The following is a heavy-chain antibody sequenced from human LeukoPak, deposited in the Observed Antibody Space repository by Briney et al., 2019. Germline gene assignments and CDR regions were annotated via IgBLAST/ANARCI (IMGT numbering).Heavy chain of an antibody. J-gene: IGHJ6*03. Sequence: PGGSLRLSCAASGFTFSSYGMHWVRQAPGKGLEWVAFIRYDGSNKYYADSVKGRFTISRDNAKNTLFLQMNSLRAEDTAVYYCARSVYYYYYMDVWGKGTTVTISS. CDR3: ARSVYYYYYMDV. CDR2: IRYDGSNK. V-gene: IGHV3-30*02. CDR1: GFTFSSYG.